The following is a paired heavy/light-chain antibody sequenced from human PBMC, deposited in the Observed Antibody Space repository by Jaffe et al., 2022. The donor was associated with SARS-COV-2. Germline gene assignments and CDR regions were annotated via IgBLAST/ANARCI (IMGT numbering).Heavy chain of an antibody. D-gene: IGHD3-3*01. J-gene: IGHJ4*02. CDR1: GGTFSSYA. CDR2: IIPIFGTA. Sequence: QVQLVQSGAEVKKPGSSVKVSCKASGGTFSSYAISWVRQAPGQGLEWMGGIIPIFGTANYAQKFQGRVTITADESTSTAYMELSSLRSEDTAVYYCARESPLDYFGVVIIRGGLDYWGQGTLVTVSS. CDR3: ARESPLDYFGVVIIRGGLDY. V-gene: IGHV1-69*01.
Light chain of an antibody. Sequence: EIVLTQSPATLSLSPGERATLSCRASQSVSSYLAWYQQKPGQAPRLLIYDASNRATGIPARFSGSGSGTDFTLTISSLEPEDFAVYYCQQRSNSITFGQGTRLEIK. CDR3: QQRSNSIT. V-gene: IGKV3-11*01. CDR2: DAS. CDR1: QSVSSY. J-gene: IGKJ5*01.